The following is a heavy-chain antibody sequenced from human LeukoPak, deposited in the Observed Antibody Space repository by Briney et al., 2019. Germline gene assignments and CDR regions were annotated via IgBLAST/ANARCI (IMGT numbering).Heavy chain of an antibody. CDR3: ARLVSDAGDP. CDR1: GGSISSSSYY. Sequence: PSETLSLTCTVSGGSISSSSYYWGWIRQPPGKGLEWIGEINHGGSTNYNPSLKSRVTISVDASKNQFSLKLSSVTAADTAVYYCARLVSDAGDPWGQGTLVTVSS. J-gene: IGHJ5*02. CDR2: INHGGST. V-gene: IGHV4-39*07. D-gene: IGHD2-21*01.